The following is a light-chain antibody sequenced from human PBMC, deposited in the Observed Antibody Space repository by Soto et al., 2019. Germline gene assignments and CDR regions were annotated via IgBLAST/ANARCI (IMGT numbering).Light chain of an antibody. CDR3: QQYYTTPFT. Sequence: DIVMTQSPDSLGVSLGERATITCKSSQSLVYSSNNKNYLAWYQQKPGQPPRLLVHWASTRQSGVPDRFSGSGSGTDFTLTIRSLQAEDVARYYCQQYYTTPFTFGPGTKVDIK. J-gene: IGKJ3*01. V-gene: IGKV4-1*01. CDR2: WAS. CDR1: QSLVYSSNNKNY.